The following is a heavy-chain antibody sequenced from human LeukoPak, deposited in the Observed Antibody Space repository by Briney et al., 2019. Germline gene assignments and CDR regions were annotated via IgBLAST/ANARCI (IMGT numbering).Heavy chain of an antibody. CDR1: GFTVSSNY. CDR2: IYYSGST. CDR3: ARVYSYGLGI. J-gene: IGHJ3*02. D-gene: IGHD5-18*01. Sequence: PGGSLRLSCAASGFTVSSNYMSWIRQPPGKGLEWIGSIYYSGSTYYNPSLKSRVTISVDTSKHQFSLKLSSVTAADTAVYYCARVYSYGLGIWGQGTMVTVSS. V-gene: IGHV4-39*07.